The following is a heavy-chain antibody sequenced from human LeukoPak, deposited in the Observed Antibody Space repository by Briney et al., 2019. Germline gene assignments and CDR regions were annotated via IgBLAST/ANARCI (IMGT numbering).Heavy chain of an antibody. CDR2: IYYSGST. Sequence: SETLSLTCTVSGGSISSSSYYWGWIRQPPGKGLEWIGSIYYSGSTYYNPSLKSRVTISVDTSKNQFSLKLSSVTAADAAVYYCARGHSSSWYGYWGQGTLVTVSS. V-gene: IGHV4-39*01. J-gene: IGHJ4*02. CDR3: ARGHSSSWYGY. CDR1: GGSISSSSYY. D-gene: IGHD6-13*01.